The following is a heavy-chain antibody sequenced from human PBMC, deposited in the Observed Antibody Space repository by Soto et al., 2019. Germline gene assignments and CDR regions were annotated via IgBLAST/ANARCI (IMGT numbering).Heavy chain of an antibody. CDR2: IYYSGST. CDR1: GGSISSSIYY. V-gene: IGHV4-39*01. CDR3: ARLIGNSWLES. Sequence: SETLSLTCTVSGGSISSSIYYWGWIRQPPGKGLEWIGSIYYSGSTYYNPSLKSRVTISVDTSKNQFSLKLSSVTAAVTAVYYCARLIGNSWLESWGQGTLVTVSS. J-gene: IGHJ5*01.